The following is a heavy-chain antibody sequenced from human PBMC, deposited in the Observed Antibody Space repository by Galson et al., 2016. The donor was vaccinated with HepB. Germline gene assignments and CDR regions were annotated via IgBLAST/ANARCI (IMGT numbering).Heavy chain of an antibody. V-gene: IGHV3-9*01. D-gene: IGHD3/OR15-3a*01. CDR1: GFTFDAYA. Sequence: SLRLSCAVSGFTFDAYAIHWVRQAPGKGLEWASGISWNGGNRGYADSVRGRFSVSRDNAKKSLYLQMNSLKSEDTALYYCAKDMCLDWTSTCGLDYWGRGTLVTVSS. J-gene: IGHJ4*02. CDR2: ISWNGGNR. CDR3: AKDMCLDWTSTCGLDY.